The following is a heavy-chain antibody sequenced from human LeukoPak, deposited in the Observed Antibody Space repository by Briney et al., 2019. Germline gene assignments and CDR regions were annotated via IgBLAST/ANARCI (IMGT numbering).Heavy chain of an antibody. CDR3: ARLSISSGSYHIDY. V-gene: IGHV4-39*01. J-gene: IGHJ4*02. Sequence: PSGTLSLTCTVSGGSISSSSYYWGWIRQPPGKGLEWIGSIYYSGSTYYNPSLKSRVTISVDTSKNQFSLKLSSVTAADTAVYYCARLSISSGSYHIDYWGQGTLVTVSS. D-gene: IGHD1-26*01. CDR1: GGSISSSSYY. CDR2: IYYSGST.